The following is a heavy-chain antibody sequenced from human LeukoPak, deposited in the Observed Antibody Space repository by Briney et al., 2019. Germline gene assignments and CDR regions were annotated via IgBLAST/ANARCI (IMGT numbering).Heavy chain of an antibody. V-gene: IGHV3-23*01. J-gene: IGHJ4*02. D-gene: IGHD1/OR15-1a*01. CDR2: ISGSGGST. CDR1: GFTFSSYA. Sequence: GGSLRLSCAASGFTFSSYAMSWVRQAPGKGLEWVSAISGSGGSTYYADSVKGRFTISRDNSKNTVYLQMDSLRADDTAVYYCGREGSSRTIDYWGQGTLVTVSS. CDR3: GREGSSRTIDY.